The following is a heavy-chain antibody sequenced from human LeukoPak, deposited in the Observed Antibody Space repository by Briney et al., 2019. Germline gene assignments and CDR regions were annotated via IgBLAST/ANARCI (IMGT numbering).Heavy chain of an antibody. CDR1: GFTLSDYD. Sequence: PGGSLRLSCAASGFTLSDYDMNWVRQAPGKGLEWVSSISSSSIYVSYAGSVKGRYTISRDNSKNTLYLQMNSLRAEDTAVYYCARKAYHSSWSFDYWGQGTLVTVSS. J-gene: IGHJ4*02. CDR3: ARKAYHSSWSFDY. D-gene: IGHD6-13*01. V-gene: IGHV3-21*01. CDR2: ISSSSIYV.